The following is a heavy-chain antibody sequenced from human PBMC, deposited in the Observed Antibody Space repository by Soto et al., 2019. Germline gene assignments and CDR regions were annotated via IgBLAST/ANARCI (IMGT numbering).Heavy chain of an antibody. CDR1: GGSISSGGYY. V-gene: IGHV4-31*03. CDR3: ARVMSLYASSGFTRGAFDI. Sequence: QVQLQESGPGLVKPSQTLSLTCTVSGGSISSGGYYWSWIRQHPGKGLEWIGYIYYSGSTYYNPSLTSRVTTAVDTSKHQFPLKLSSVTAADTAVYYCARVMSLYASSGFTRGAFDIWGQGTMVTVSS. D-gene: IGHD3-22*01. CDR2: IYYSGST. J-gene: IGHJ3*02.